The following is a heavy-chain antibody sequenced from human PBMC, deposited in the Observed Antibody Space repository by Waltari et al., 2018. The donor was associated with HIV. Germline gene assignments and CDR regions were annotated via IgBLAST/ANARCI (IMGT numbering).Heavy chain of an antibody. D-gene: IGHD4-17*01. CDR3: ASRGAPTPVTTDS. V-gene: IGHV4-34*01. CDR1: VGSFSGYY. Sequence: QMQLQQWGAGPLKPSETLSPTCAVQVGSFSGYYWSWIRQPPGKGLEWVGEISPSRSTKYNPSLKSRVTISVDTSKNQFSLRLKSVTAADTAVFYWASRGAPTPVTTDSWGQGTLVIVSS. CDR2: ISPSRST. J-gene: IGHJ5*01.